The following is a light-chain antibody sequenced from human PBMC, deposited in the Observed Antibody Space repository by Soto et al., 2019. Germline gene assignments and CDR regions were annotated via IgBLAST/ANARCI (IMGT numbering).Light chain of an antibody. CDR3: SSYTTSSTLV. CDR2: EVT. V-gene: IGLV2-14*01. J-gene: IGLJ3*02. Sequence: LTQPASVSGSPGQSITISCTGTSSDVGPYNYVSWYQHHPGKAPKLLIYEVTKRPSGVSNRFSGSKSGNTASLTISGLQAEDEADYYCSSYTTSSTLVFGGGTKLTVL. CDR1: SSDVGPYNY.